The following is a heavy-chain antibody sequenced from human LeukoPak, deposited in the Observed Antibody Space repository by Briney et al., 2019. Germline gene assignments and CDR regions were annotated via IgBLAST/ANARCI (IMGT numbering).Heavy chain of an antibody. CDR3: ASGGMGARKYYSDPFHY. Sequence: PGGSLRLSCAASGFTVSSNYMSWVRQAPGKGLEWVSILYSAGATYYADSVRGRFTISRDSSKNTVYLQMNSLRAEDTAVYYCASGGMGARKYYSDPFHYWGQGTLVTVSS. D-gene: IGHD3-10*01. J-gene: IGHJ4*02. CDR1: GFTVSSNY. CDR2: LYSAGAT. V-gene: IGHV3-53*01.